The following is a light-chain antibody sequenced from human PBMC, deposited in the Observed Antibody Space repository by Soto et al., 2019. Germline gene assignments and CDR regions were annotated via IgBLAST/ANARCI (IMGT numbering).Light chain of an antibody. J-gene: IGKJ1*01. CDR2: DAS. CDR3: QQRSNWPPGWT. Sequence: EIVLTQSPATLSLSPGESATLSCRASQSVSSYLAWYQQKPGQAPRLLIYDASNRATGIPARFSGSGSGTDFTLTISSLEPEDFAVYYCQQRSNWPPGWTFGQGTKVEI. V-gene: IGKV3-11*01. CDR1: QSVSSY.